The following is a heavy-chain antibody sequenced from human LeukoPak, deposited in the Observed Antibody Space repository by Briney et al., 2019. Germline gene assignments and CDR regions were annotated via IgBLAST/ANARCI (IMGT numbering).Heavy chain of an antibody. CDR3: AREPFTPYGDYDPSYFDY. D-gene: IGHD4-17*01. CDR2: IYTSGST. CDR1: GGSISSGSYY. V-gene: IGHV4-61*02. Sequence: SETLSLTCTVSGGSISSGSYYWSWIRPPAGKGLEWIGRIYTSGSTNYNPSLKSRVTISVDTSKNQFSLKLISVTAADTAVYYCAREPFTPYGDYDPSYFDYWGQGTLVTVSS. J-gene: IGHJ4*02.